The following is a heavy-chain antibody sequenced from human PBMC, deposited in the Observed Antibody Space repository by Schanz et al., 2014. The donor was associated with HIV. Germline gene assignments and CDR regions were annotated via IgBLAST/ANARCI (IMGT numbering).Heavy chain of an antibody. D-gene: IGHD3-10*01. Sequence: QVQLVESGGGVVQPGRSLKLSCAASGFSLSCCGMHWVRQAPGKGLEWVSLISGSGGHTYYADSVKGRFTISRDSSKNTLYLQMNGLRAEDTAVYYCARDGSLNRGFDYWGQGTLVTVSS. CDR1: GFSLSCCG. CDR3: ARDGSLNRGFDY. CDR2: ISGSGGHT. J-gene: IGHJ4*02. V-gene: IGHV3-NL1*01.